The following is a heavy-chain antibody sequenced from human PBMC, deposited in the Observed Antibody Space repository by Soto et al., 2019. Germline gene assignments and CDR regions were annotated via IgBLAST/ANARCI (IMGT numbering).Heavy chain of an antibody. D-gene: IGHD2-2*01. Sequence: QVQLQESGPGLVKPSETLSLTCTVSGGSISSYYWSWVRQPPGKGLEWIGYIYYSGSTNYNPSLKSRVTISVDTSKNQFSLKLSSVTAADTAVYYCARVGHCISSSCYGRIYGMDVWGQGTTVTVSS. J-gene: IGHJ6*02. CDR3: ARVGHCISSSCYGRIYGMDV. CDR1: GGSISSYY. CDR2: IYYSGST. V-gene: IGHV4-59*01.